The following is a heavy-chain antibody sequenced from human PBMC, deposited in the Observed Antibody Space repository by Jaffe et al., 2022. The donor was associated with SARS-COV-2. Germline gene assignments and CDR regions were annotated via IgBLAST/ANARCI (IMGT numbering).Heavy chain of an antibody. CDR1: GFTFGDYA. J-gene: IGHJ3*02. Sequence: EVQLVESGGGLVKPGRSLRLSCTASGFTFGDYAMSWFRQAPGKGLEWVGFIRSKAYGGTTEYAASVKGRFTISRDDSKSIAYLQMNSLKTEDTAVYYCTRDRWELPTPDAFDIWGQGTMVTVSS. CDR3: TRDRWELPTPDAFDI. CDR2: IRSKAYGGTT. V-gene: IGHV3-49*05. D-gene: IGHD1-26*01.